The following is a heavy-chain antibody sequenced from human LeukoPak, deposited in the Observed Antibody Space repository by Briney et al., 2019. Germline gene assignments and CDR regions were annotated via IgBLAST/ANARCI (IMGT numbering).Heavy chain of an antibody. Sequence: ASVKVSCKASGYTFTSYDINWVRQATGQGLEWMGWMNPNSGNTGYAQKFQGRVTMTRNTSISTAYMELSSLRSEDTAVYYCARGSGGTSCYVGCYYYYGMDVWGQGTTVTVSS. CDR2: MNPNSGNT. D-gene: IGHD2-2*01. V-gene: IGHV1-8*01. J-gene: IGHJ6*02. CDR3: ARGSGGTSCYVGCYYYYGMDV. CDR1: GYTFTSYD.